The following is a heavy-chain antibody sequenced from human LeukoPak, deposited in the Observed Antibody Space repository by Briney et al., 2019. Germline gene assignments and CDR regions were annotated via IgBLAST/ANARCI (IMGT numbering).Heavy chain of an antibody. J-gene: IGHJ4*02. CDR2: ISGYSGNT. CDR3: ARDLSLGRHEYGEPFDY. Sequence: ETSXYTFTNYGISWVGQAPGQGPEWMGWISGYSGNTNYVQKFQGRVTITTDTSTSTAYMELRSLRSDDTAVYYCARDLSLGRHEYGEPFDYWGQGTLVTVSS. V-gene: IGHV1-18*01. D-gene: IGHD4-17*01. CDR1: XYTFTNYG.